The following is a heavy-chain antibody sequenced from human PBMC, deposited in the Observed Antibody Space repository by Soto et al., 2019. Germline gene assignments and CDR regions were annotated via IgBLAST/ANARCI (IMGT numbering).Heavy chain of an antibody. CDR1: GFSFSYYG. CDR3: AKGGPFDL. J-gene: IGHJ4*02. Sequence: QVQLVESGGSVVQPGGSRRLSCAASGFSFSYYGLHWVRQAPGKGLEWLALITHDGYNRYYADSVKGRFTISRDNSKNTLFLQMNSQKCEDAAVYYCAKGGPFDLWAQETRVTFSS. V-gene: IGHV3-30*18. D-gene: IGHD3-10*01. CDR2: ITHDGYNR.